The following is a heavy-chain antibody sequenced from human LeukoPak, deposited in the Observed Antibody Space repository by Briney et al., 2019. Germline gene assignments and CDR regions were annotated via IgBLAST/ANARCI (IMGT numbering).Heavy chain of an antibody. J-gene: IGHJ4*02. D-gene: IGHD6-13*01. CDR1: GFTFSSYS. CDR2: ISSSSSYI. CDR3: ARIAAAGTLFDY. Sequence: GALRLSCAASGFTFSSYSMNWVRQAPGKGLEWVSSISSSSSYIYYADSVKGRFTISRDNAKNSLYLQMNSLRAEDTAVYYCARIAAAGTLFDYWGQGTLVTVSS. V-gene: IGHV3-21*01.